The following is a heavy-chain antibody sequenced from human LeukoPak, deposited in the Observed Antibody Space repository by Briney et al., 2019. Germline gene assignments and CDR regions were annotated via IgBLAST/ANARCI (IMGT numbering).Heavy chain of an antibody. V-gene: IGHV1-18*04. CDR3: ARDRYCSSTSCYRGRFDP. D-gene: IGHD2-2*01. Sequence: APVKVSCKASGYTFTSYGISWVRQAPGQGLEWMGWISAYNGNTNYAQKLQGRVTMTTDTSTSTAYMELRSLRSDDTAVYYCARDRYCSSTSCYRGRFDPWAREPWSPSPQ. CDR1: GYTFTSYG. J-gene: IGHJ5*02. CDR2: ISAYNGNT.